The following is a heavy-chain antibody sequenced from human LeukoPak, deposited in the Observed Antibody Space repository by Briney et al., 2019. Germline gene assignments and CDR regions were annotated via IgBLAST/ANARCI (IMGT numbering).Heavy chain of an antibody. V-gene: IGHV1-46*01. CDR1: GGTFSSYA. J-gene: IGHJ4*02. CDR3: ARVWVGATKAGYGY. D-gene: IGHD1-26*01. Sequence: AASVKVSCKASGGTFSSYAVSWGRQAPGQGLEWMGIISTSGGNTGYAQKFQGRIIMTRDTSTSTVYLDLSSLRSDDTAVYYCARVWVGATKAGYGYWGQGTLVTVSS. CDR2: ISTSGGNT.